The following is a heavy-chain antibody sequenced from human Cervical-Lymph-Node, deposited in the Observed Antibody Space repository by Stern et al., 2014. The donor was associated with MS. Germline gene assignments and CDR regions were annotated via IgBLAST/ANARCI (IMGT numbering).Heavy chain of an antibody. V-gene: IGHV4-34*01. J-gene: IGHJ4*02. CDR2: INHSGST. Sequence: QVQLQQWGAGLLKPSETLSLTCAVYGGSFSGYYWSWIRQPPGKGLEWIGEINHSGSTNYTPSLKSQVTISVTTSRNQFSLKLSSVTAADTAVYYCARGKHWYSGSYHAYYFDYWGQGTLVTVSS. D-gene: IGHD1-26*01. CDR3: ARGKHWYSGSYHAYYFDY. CDR1: GGSFSGYY.